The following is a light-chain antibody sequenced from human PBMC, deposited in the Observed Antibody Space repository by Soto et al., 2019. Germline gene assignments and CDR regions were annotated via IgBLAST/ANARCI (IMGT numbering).Light chain of an antibody. V-gene: IGLV2-14*01. J-gene: IGLJ2*01. CDR1: SSDFGGYNY. CDR3: SSYTSSSTPVV. Sequence: QSVLTQPASVSGSPGQSLTISCTGTSSDFGGYNYVSWYQQHPGKAPKLMIYDVSNRPSGVSNRFSGSKSGNTASLTISGLQAEDEADYYCSSYTSSSTPVVFGGGTKVTVL. CDR2: DVS.